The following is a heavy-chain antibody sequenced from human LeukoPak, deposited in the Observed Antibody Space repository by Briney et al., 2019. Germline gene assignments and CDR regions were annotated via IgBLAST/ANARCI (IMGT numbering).Heavy chain of an antibody. CDR3: ARGPDILTGYPLDY. CDR1: GGSISSHY. D-gene: IGHD3-9*01. V-gene: IGHV4-59*11. CDR2: IYYGGST. Sequence: SETLSLTCTVSGGSISSHYWSWIRQPPGKGLEWIGYIYYGGSTNYNPSLKSRVTISVDTSKNQFSLKLSSVTAADTAVYYCARGPDILTGYPLDYWGQGTLVTVSS. J-gene: IGHJ4*02.